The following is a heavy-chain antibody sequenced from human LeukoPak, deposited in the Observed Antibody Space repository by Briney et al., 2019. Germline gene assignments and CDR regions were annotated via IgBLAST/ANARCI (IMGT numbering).Heavy chain of an antibody. CDR1: GFTFSSYA. CDR2: VSGSGDST. V-gene: IGHV3-23*01. D-gene: IGHD6-19*01. J-gene: IGHJ4*02. CDR3: AKDLYTVPGACDY. Sequence: RGSLRLSCAASGFTFSSYAMNWVRQAPGKGLEWVSGVSGSGDSTYYTDSVKGRFTISRDISRNTMYLQMNSLRVEDTAIYYCAKDLYTVPGACDYWGRGTLVTVSS.